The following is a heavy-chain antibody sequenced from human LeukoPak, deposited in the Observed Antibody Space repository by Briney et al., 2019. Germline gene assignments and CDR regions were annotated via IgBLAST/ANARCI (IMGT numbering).Heavy chain of an antibody. V-gene: IGHV4-59*08. CDR3: ARQSQVGATLYYFDY. D-gene: IGHD1-26*01. J-gene: IGHJ4*02. Sequence: SETLSLTCTVSGGSISSYYWSWIRQPPGKGLEWIGYIYYSGSTNYNPSLKSRVTISVDTSKNQFSLKLSSVTAADTAVYYCARQSQVGATLYYFDYWGQGTLVTVSS. CDR1: GGSISSYY. CDR2: IYYSGST.